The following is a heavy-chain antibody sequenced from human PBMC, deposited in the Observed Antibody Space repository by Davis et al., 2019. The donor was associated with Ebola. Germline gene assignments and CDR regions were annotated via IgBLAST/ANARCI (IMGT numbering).Heavy chain of an antibody. Sequence: GGSLRLPCAAPGSTFSSHGMHWVRQAPGKGLEWVAFIRYDGSNKYYADAVKGRFTISRDNSKNTLYLQMNSLRAEDTAVYYCAKDNGVWGSYRSDFDYWGQGTLVTVSS. CDR1: GSTFSSHG. CDR3: AKDNGVWGSYRSDFDY. J-gene: IGHJ4*02. CDR2: IRYDGSNK. D-gene: IGHD3-16*02. V-gene: IGHV3-30*02.